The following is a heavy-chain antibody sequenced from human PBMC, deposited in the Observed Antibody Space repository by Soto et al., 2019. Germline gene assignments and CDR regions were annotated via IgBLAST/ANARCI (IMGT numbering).Heavy chain of an antibody. D-gene: IGHD3-9*01. CDR2: INTAGSTK. Sequence: GGSLRLSCAASGFTFSNFEMHWVRQAPGRGLEWVSYINTAGSTKYYAESVKGRFTISRDNARNSLFLQMNSLRAEDTAVYYCARAECSSPDCLTAYYSYGLDVWGQGSTVTVSS. CDR3: ARAECSSPDCLTAYYSYGLDV. V-gene: IGHV3-48*03. J-gene: IGHJ6*02. CDR1: GFTFSNFE.